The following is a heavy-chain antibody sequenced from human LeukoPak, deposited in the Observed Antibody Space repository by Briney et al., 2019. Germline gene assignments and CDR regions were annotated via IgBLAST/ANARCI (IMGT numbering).Heavy chain of an antibody. CDR1: GFTFSSYG. J-gene: IGHJ1*01. Sequence: GRSLRLSCAASGFTFSSYGMHWVRQAPGKGLEWVAFIRYDGSNKYYADSVKGRFTISRDNSKNTLYLQMNSLRAEDTAVYYCAKDSLWFGELAVPYFQHWGQGTLVTVSS. D-gene: IGHD3-10*01. V-gene: IGHV3-30*02. CDR3: AKDSLWFGELAVPYFQH. CDR2: IRYDGSNK.